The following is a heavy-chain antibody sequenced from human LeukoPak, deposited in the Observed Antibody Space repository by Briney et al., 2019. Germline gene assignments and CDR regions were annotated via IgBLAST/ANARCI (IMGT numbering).Heavy chain of an antibody. Sequence: GASVKVSCKAYGYTFTSYGISWVRQAPGQGLEWMGWISAYNGNTNYAQKLQGRVTMTTDTSTSTAYMELRSLRSDDTAVYYCARVGYYDILTGYFANWFDPWGQGTLVTVSS. J-gene: IGHJ5*02. D-gene: IGHD3-9*01. CDR2: ISAYNGNT. V-gene: IGHV1-18*01. CDR1: GYTFTSYG. CDR3: ARVGYYDILTGYFANWFDP.